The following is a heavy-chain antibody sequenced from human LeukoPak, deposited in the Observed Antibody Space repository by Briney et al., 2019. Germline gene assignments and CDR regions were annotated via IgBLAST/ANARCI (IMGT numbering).Heavy chain of an antibody. V-gene: IGHV4-30-4*01. CDR3: ARGYFGGWYLDY. J-gene: IGHJ4*02. Sequence: SETLSLTCTVSGGSISSGDYYWRWIRQPPGKGLEWIGYIYYSGSTYYNPSLKSRVTISVDTSKNQFSLKLSSVTAAYTAVYYCARGYFGGWYLDYWGQGTLVTVSS. CDR2: IYYSGST. D-gene: IGHD6-19*01. CDR1: GGSISSGDYY.